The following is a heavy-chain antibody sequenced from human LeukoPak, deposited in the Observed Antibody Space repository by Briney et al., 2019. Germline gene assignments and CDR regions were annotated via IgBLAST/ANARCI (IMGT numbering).Heavy chain of an antibody. CDR2: IIPILGIA. V-gene: IGHV1-69*04. CDR1: GGTFSSYA. D-gene: IGHD3-22*01. Sequence: GASVKVSCKASGGTFSSYAISWVRQAPGQGLEWMGRIIPILGIANYAQKFQGRVTITADKSTSTAYMELSSLRSEDTAVYYCARGLYSGYYYYFDYWGQGTLVTVSS. CDR3: ARGLYSGYYYYFDY. J-gene: IGHJ4*02.